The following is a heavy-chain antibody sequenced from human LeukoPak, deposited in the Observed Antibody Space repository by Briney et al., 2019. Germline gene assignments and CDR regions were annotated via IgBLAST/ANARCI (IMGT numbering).Heavy chain of an antibody. D-gene: IGHD6-6*01. J-gene: IGHJ6*01. CDR1: GGSFSGYY. Sequence: PSETLSLTCAVYGGSFSGYYWSWIRQPPGKGLEWIGEINHSGSTNYNPSLKSRVTISVDTSKNQFSLKLSSVTAADTAVYYCARVPRVVRNPSGVWGKGTTVTVSS. V-gene: IGHV4-34*01. CDR3: ARVPRVVRNPSGV. CDR2: INHSGST.